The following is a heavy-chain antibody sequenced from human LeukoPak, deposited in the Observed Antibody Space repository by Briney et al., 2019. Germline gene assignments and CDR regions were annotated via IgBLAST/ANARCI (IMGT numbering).Heavy chain of an antibody. Sequence: GGSLRLSCAASGFSISNYGMNWVRQAPGKGLECVSSIISSGGSTYYADSVKGRFTISRDISKNTLYLQMNSLRAEDTAVYYCAKERYSSDYWGQGTLVTVSS. CDR2: IISSGGST. CDR3: AKERYSSDY. V-gene: IGHV3-23*01. D-gene: IGHD6-13*01. J-gene: IGHJ4*02. CDR1: GFSISNYG.